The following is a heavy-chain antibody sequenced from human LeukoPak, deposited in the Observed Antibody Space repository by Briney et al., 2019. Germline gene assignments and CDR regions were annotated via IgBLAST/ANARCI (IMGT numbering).Heavy chain of an antibody. CDR1: GYTFTGYY. J-gene: IGHJ6*02. CDR3: ASQPPPPPPHLTGPYYYYYGMDV. V-gene: IGHV1-2*02. CDR2: INPNSGGT. Sequence: ASVKVSCKASGYTFTGYYMHWVRQAPGQGLEWMGWINPNSGGTNYAQKFQGRVTMTRDTSISTAYVELSRLRSDDTAVYYRASQPPPPPPHLTGPYYYYYGMDVWGQGTTVTVSS.